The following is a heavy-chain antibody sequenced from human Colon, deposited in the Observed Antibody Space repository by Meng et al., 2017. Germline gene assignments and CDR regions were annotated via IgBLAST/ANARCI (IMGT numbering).Heavy chain of an antibody. CDR2: ISGSGSSV. CDR1: GFTFSDYY. J-gene: IGHJ4*02. V-gene: IGHV3-11*01. Sequence: VELVESGGGLVKPGGSLRLSCAASGFTFSDYYMTWFRQAPGKGLEWLSYISGSGSSVYYADSVKGRITISRDNAKNSLYLQMNSLRAEDTAVYYCARGRYRSTHWGQGTLVTVSS. D-gene: IGHD2-2*02. CDR3: ARGRYRSTH.